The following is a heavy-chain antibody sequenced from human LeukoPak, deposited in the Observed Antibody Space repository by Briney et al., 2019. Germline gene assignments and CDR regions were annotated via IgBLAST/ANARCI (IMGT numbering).Heavy chain of an antibody. V-gene: IGHV3-23*01. CDR2: ISGSGGST. CDR1: GFTLSSYT. J-gene: IGHJ4*02. D-gene: IGHD6-19*01. Sequence: QPRGSLRLSCAASGFTLSSYTMSWARQAPGEGLGGVSDISGSGGSTYYADSVKGRFTISRDNSKNTLYLQMNSLRADDTAVYYCAKVSGNSYYYFDYWGQGTLVTVSS. CDR3: AKVSGNSYYYFDY.